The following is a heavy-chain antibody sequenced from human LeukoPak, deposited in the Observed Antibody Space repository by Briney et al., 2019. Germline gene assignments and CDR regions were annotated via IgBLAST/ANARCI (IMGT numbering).Heavy chain of an antibody. J-gene: IGHJ4*02. Sequence: SETLSLTCAVSGGSISSSNWWSWVRQPPGKGLEWIGEIYHTGSTNYNPSLKGRVIISVDKSKNQFPLKLSSMTAADTAVYYCARWAPLYGDYWADNWGQGTLVTVSS. CDR3: ARWAPLYGDYWADN. D-gene: IGHD4-17*01. CDR1: GGSISSSNW. V-gene: IGHV4-4*02. CDR2: IYHTGST.